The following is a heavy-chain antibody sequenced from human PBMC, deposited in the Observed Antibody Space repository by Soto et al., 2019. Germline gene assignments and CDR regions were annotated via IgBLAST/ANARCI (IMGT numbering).Heavy chain of an antibody. V-gene: IGHV3-23*01. CDR3: AKRRGAGGHFDY. CDR1: GFTFSSYA. Sequence: DVQLLESGGGLVQPEGSLRLSCAASGFTFSSYAMGWVRQGPGKGLEWVAVVSIGGSTHYADSVRGRFTISRDNSKNTLSLQMNSLTAEDTAVYFGAKRRGAGGHFDYCGQGALVTVSS. D-gene: IGHD2-15*01. CDR2: VSIGGST. J-gene: IGHJ4*02.